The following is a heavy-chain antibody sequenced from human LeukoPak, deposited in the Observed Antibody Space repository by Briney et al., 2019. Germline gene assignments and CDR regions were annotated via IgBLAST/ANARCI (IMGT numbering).Heavy chain of an antibody. J-gene: IGHJ4*02. D-gene: IGHD3-3*01. CDR2: ISSNGGST. Sequence: GGSLRLSCAASGFTFSSYAMHWVRQAPGKGLEYVSAISSNGGSTHYANSVKGRFTISRDNSKNTLYLQMGSLRAEDMAVYYCASLDFWSGYYDYWSQGTLVTVSS. V-gene: IGHV3-64*01. CDR3: ASLDFWSGYYDY. CDR1: GFTFSSYA.